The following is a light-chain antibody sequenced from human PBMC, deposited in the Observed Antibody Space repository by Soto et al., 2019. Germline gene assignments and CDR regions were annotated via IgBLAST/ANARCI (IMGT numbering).Light chain of an antibody. J-gene: IGLJ1*01. CDR2: QDS. CDR1: KLGDKY. V-gene: IGLV3-1*01. Sequence: SYELTQPPSVSVSPGQTASITCSGAKLGDKYACWYQQKPGQSPVLVIYQDSKWPSGIPERFSGSNSGNTATLTISGTQAMDEADYYCQAWDSGTFYVFGTGTKVTVL. CDR3: QAWDSGTFYV.